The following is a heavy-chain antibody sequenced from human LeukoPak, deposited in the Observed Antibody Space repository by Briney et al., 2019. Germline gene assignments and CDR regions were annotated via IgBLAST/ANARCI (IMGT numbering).Heavy chain of an antibody. CDR2: TYYRSRWYN. CDR3: ARAGGDSWYFDY. CDR1: GDSVSSNSAA. V-gene: IGHV6-1*01. Sequence: SQTLSLTCAISGDSVSSNSAAWNWIRQFPSRGLEWLGRTYYRSRWYNDFAVSVKSRITITPDASKNQFSLQLSSVTPEDTAVYYCARAGGDSWYFDYWGQGTLVTVSS. J-gene: IGHJ4*02. D-gene: IGHD2-21*02.